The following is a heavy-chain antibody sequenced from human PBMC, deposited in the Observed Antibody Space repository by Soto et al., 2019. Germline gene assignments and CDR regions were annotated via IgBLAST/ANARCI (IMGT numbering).Heavy chain of an antibody. V-gene: IGHV1-18*01. CDR3: VRGPSLGYFQY. CDR2: ISGDNGDT. CDR1: GYTFTNYG. D-gene: IGHD6-6*01. Sequence: QVQLVQSGAEVKKPGASVKVSCKASGYTFTNYGTSWVRQAPGQGLEYMGWISGDNGDTHYAQKVQGRVTMTTDTSTNTAYRELRSLRPDDTAVYHCVRGPSLGYFQYWGQGTLVNVSS. J-gene: IGHJ1*01.